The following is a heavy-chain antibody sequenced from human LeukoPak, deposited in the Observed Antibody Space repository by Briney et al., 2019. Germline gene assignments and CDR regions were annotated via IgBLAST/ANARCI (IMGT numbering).Heavy chain of an antibody. CDR1: GGSISSSSYY. CDR2: IYYSGST. CDR3: ARITRLYDYVWGSYRYTVPFDY. D-gene: IGHD3-16*02. V-gene: IGHV4-39*01. J-gene: IGHJ4*02. Sequence: SETLSLTCTVSGGSISSSSYYWGWIRQPPGKGLEWIGSIYYSGSTYYNPSLKSRVTISVDTSKNQFSLKLSSVTAADTAVYYRARITRLYDYVWGSYRYTVPFDYWGQGTLVTVSS.